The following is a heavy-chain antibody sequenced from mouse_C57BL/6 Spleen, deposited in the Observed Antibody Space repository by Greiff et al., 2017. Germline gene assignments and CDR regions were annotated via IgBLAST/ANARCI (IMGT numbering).Heavy chain of an antibody. Sequence: EVQLVESGGDLVKPGGSLKLSCAASGFTFSSYGMSWVRPTPDKRLEWVATISSGGSYTYYPDSVKGRFTISRDNAKNTLYLQMSSLKSEDTAMYYCARQDYDDAMDYWGQGTSVTVSS. V-gene: IGHV5-6*01. CDR3: ARQDYDDAMDY. J-gene: IGHJ4*01. CDR1: GFTFSSYG. CDR2: ISSGGSYT. D-gene: IGHD2-4*01.